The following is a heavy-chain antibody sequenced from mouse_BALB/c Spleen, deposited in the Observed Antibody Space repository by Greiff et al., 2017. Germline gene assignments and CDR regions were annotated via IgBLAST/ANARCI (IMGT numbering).Heavy chain of an antibody. J-gene: IGHJ2*01. CDR2: IDPENGNT. CDR1: GFTFNDYY. V-gene: IGHV14-1*02. D-gene: IGHD2-2*01. Sequence: EVLLVESGAELVRPGASVKLSCKASGFTFNDYYMHWVKQRPEQGLEWIGWIDPENGNTIYDPKFQGKASITADKSSNTAYLQLSSLTSEDTAFYYCGKGGVIDYWGQGTTLTVSS. CDR3: GKGGVIDY.